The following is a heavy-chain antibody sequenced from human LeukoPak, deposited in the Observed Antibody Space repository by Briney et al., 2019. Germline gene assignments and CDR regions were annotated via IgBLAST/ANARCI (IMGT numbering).Heavy chain of an antibody. J-gene: IGHJ4*02. CDR3: AREVVGSSLFDY. D-gene: IGHD6-6*01. CDR2: IYYSGST. Sequence: SETLSLTCTVSGGSISSHYWSWIRQPPGKGLEWIGYIYYSGSTNYNPSLKSRVTISVDTSKNQFSLKLSSVTAADTAVYYCAREVVGSSLFDYWGQGTLVTVSS. CDR1: GGSISSHY. V-gene: IGHV4-59*11.